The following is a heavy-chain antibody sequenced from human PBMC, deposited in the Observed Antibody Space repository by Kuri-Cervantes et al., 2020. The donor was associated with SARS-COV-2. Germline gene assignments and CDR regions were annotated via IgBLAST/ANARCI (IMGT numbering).Heavy chain of an antibody. CDR2: IIPIFGTA. Sequence: SVKVSCKASGGTFSSYAISWVRQAPGQGLEWMGRIIPIFGTASYAQKFQGRVTIAADESTSTAYMELSSLRSEDTAVYYCARANNWNFDYWGQGTLVTVSS. D-gene: IGHD1-20*01. CDR3: ARANNWNFDY. CDR1: GGTFSSYA. V-gene: IGHV1-69*13. J-gene: IGHJ4*02.